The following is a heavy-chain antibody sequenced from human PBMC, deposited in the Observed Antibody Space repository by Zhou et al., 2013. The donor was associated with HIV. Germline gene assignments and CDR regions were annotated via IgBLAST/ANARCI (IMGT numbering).Heavy chain of an antibody. D-gene: IGHD6-19*01. CDR3: AGYSSGYNWLRY. J-gene: IGHJ4*02. V-gene: IGHV1-2*02. Sequence: QIQLVQSGAEMKNPGASVKVSCKTSGYTFSSYYMHWVRQAPGQGLEWMGWIIPGTGGTKYARNFQGRMTMTADTSTNTAYMELNRLRSDDTAVYYCAGYSSGYNWLRYWGQGTLVTVSS. CDR2: IIPGTGGT. CDR1: GYTFSSYY.